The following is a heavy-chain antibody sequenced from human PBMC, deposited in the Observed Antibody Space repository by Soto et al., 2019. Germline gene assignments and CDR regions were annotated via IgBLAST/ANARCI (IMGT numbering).Heavy chain of an antibody. V-gene: IGHV1-18*01. J-gene: IGHJ3*02. D-gene: IGHD6-19*01. CDR3: ARDSSGWPADDAFDI. Sequence: ASVKVSCKASGYTFTSYGISWVRQAPGQGLEWMEWISAYNGNTNYAQKLQGRVTMTTDTSTSTAYMELRSLSSDDTAVYYCARDSSGWPADDAFDIWGQGTMVTVSS. CDR2: ISAYNGNT. CDR1: GYTFTSYG.